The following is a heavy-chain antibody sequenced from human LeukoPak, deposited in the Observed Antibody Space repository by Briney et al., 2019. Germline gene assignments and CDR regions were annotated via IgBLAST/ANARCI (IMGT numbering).Heavy chain of an antibody. CDR2: ISSSSSYI. D-gene: IGHD3-10*01. V-gene: IGHV3-21*01. Sequence: GGSLRLSCAASGFTFSSYSMNWVRQAPGKGLEWVSSISSSSSYIYYADSVKGRFTISRDNAKNSLYLQMNSLRAEDTAVYYCARVGGYYGSGNYYFDYWGQGTLVTVSS. J-gene: IGHJ4*02. CDR1: GFTFSSYS. CDR3: ARVGGYYGSGNYYFDY.